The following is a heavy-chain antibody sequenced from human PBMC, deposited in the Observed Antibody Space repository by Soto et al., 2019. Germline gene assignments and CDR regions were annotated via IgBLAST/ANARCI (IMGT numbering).Heavy chain of an antibody. J-gene: IGHJ6*02. CDR3: AKTSLRVYYYGMDG. Sequence: EVQLVESGGGLVQPGGSLRLSCAASGFTFSSYSMNWVRQAPGKGLEWVSHISSTSGTIYYADSVKGRFTTSRDNAKNSLYLQMNSLRDEDTGVYYCAKTSLRVYYYGMDGWGQGTTVTVSS. V-gene: IGHV3-48*02. CDR2: ISSTSGTI. CDR1: GFTFSSYS.